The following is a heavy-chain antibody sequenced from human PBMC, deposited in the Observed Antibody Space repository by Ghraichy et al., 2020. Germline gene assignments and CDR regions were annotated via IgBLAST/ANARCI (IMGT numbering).Heavy chain of an antibody. CDR2: IWYDGSNK. CDR1: GFTFSSYG. D-gene: IGHD5-24*01. Sequence: GSLRLSCAASGFTFSSYGMHWVRQAPGKGLEWVAVIWYDGSNKYYADSVKGRFTISRDNSKNTLYLQMNSLRAEDTAVYYCARDTRGGYNYKLDYWGQGTLVTVSS. J-gene: IGHJ4*02. V-gene: IGHV3-33*01. CDR3: ARDTRGGYNYKLDY.